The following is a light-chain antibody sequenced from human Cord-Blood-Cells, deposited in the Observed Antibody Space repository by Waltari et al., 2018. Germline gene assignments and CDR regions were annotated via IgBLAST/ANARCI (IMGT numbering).Light chain of an antibody. CDR3: QQLNSYTRT. CDR2: AAS. J-gene: IGKJ1*01. V-gene: IGKV1-9*01. Sequence: IQLTQSPSSLSASVGDRVTITCRASQGISSYLAWYQQKPGKAPKLLIYAASTVQSGVPSRFSGSASGTDFTLTIRTLQPEDFATYYCQQLNSYTRTFGQGTKVEIK. CDR1: QGISSY.